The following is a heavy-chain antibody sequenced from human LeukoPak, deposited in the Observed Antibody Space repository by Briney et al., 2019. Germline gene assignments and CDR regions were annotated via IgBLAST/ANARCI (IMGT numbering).Heavy chain of an antibody. CDR2: IKQDGSEK. D-gene: IGHD2-21*01. V-gene: IGHV3-7*01. J-gene: IGHJ2*01. CDR1: GVILSTCW. Sequence: GGSLRLSCALSGVILSTCWMGWVRQAPGKGLEWVANIKQDGSEKNYVDSVKGRFTISRDNANNLVFLQMNNLRVEDMSLYFCTGICRIPSWFFVLWGSGTRVTVSS. CDR3: TGICRIPSWFFVL.